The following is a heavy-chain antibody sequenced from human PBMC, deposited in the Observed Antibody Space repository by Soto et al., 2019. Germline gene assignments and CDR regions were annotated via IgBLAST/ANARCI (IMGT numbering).Heavy chain of an antibody. D-gene: IGHD3-22*01. CDR1: GFTVSSNY. CDR3: ARDRLLLSGSGSPSDY. Sequence: PGGSLRLPCAASGFTVSSNYMSWVRQAPGKGLEWVSVIYSGGSTYYADSVKGRFTISRDNSKNTLYLQMNSLRAEDTAVYYCARDRLLLSGSGSPSDYWGQGTLVTVSS. CDR2: IYSGGST. V-gene: IGHV3-53*01. J-gene: IGHJ4*02.